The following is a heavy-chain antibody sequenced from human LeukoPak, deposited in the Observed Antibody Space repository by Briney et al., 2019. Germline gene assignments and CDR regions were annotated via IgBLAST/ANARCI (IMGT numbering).Heavy chain of an antibody. J-gene: IGHJ5*02. Sequence: ASVKVSCKASGYTFTSYGISWVRQAPGQGLEWMGWISAYNGNTNYAQKLQGRVTMTTDTSTSTAYMELRSLRSDDTAVYYCARVPVSDFWSGYAILNWFDPWGQGTLVTVSS. CDR3: ARVPVSDFWSGYAILNWFDP. CDR1: GYTFTSYG. D-gene: IGHD3-3*01. CDR2: ISAYNGNT. V-gene: IGHV1-18*01.